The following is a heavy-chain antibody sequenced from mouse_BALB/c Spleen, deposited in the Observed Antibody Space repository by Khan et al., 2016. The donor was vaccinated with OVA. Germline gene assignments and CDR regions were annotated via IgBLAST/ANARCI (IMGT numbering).Heavy chain of an antibody. CDR1: GYSITSEYA. J-gene: IGHJ3*01. V-gene: IGHV3-2*02. CDR2: LNYSGNT. CDR3: ARKDYYDYDPFPY. D-gene: IGHD2-4*01. Sequence: EVQLQESGPGLVKPSQSLSLTCTVTGYSITSEYAWNWIRQFPGNKLEWMGYLNYSGNTRFNPSLKSRASITRDTSKKQFFLKLNSMTTEDTATYYGARKDYYDYDPFPYWGQGTLVTVCA.